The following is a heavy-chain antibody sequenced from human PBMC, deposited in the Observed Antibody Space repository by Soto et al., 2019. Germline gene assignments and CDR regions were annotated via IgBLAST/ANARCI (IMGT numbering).Heavy chain of an antibody. J-gene: IGHJ5*02. CDR3: ARVWTTVTNWFDP. Sequence: GSVKVSCKASGYTFTSYDINWVRQATGQGLEWMGWMNPNSGNTGYAQKFQGRVTMTRNTSISTAYMELSSLRSEDTAVYYCARVWTTVTNWFDPWGQGTLVTVSS. D-gene: IGHD4-17*01. V-gene: IGHV1-8*01. CDR2: MNPNSGNT. CDR1: GYTFTSYD.